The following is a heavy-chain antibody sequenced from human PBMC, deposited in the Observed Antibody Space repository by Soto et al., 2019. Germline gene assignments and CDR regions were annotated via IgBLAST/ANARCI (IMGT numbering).Heavy chain of an antibody. CDR2: IYYSGST. CDR1: GGSISSGDYY. CDR3: ARAVRLGYYYDSRGGDLDY. V-gene: IGHV4-30-4*01. J-gene: IGHJ4*02. Sequence: QVQLQESGPGLVKPSQTLSLTCTVSGGSISSGDYYWSWIRQPPGKGLEWIGYIYYSGSTYYNPSLKSRVTISVDTSKNQFSLKLSSVTAADTAVYYCARAVRLGYYYDSRGGDLDYWGQGTLVTVSS. D-gene: IGHD3-22*01.